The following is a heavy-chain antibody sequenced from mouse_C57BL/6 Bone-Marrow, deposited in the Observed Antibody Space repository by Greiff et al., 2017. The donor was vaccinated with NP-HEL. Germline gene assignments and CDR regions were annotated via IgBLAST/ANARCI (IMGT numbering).Heavy chain of an antibody. J-gene: IGHJ1*03. D-gene: IGHD1-1*01. V-gene: IGHV1-81*01. Sequence: QVQLQQSGAELARPGASVKLSCKASGYTFTSYGISWVKQRTGQGLEWIGEIYPRSGNTYYNEKFKGKATLTADKSSSTAYMELRSLTSEDAAVYFCDYYGSSDWYFDVWGTGTTVTVSS. CDR3: DYYGSSDWYFDV. CDR2: IYPRSGNT. CDR1: GYTFTSYG.